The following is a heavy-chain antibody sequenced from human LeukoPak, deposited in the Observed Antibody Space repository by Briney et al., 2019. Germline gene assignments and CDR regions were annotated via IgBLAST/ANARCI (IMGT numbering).Heavy chain of an antibody. CDR2: IIPIFGTA. D-gene: IGHD3-22*01. CDR3: ARVKTMIVVVRLFGY. V-gene: IGHV1-69*06. J-gene: IGHJ4*02. Sequence: GASVTVSCKASGGTFSSYAISWVRQAPGQGLEWMGGIIPIFGTANYAQKFQGRVTITADKSTSTAYMALSSLRSDETAVYYCARVKTMIVVVRLFGYWGQGTQVTVSS. CDR1: GGTFSSYA.